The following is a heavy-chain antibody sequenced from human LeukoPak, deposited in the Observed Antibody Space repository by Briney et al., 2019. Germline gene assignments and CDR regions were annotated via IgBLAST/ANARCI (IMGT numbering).Heavy chain of an antibody. Sequence: PGGSLRLSCAASGFTFSSYSMNWVRQAPGKGLEWVSSISSSSSYIYYADSVKGRFTISRDNAKNSLYLQMNSLRAEDTAVYYCASFDYGGNSLHVAFDIWGQGTMVTVSS. D-gene: IGHD4-23*01. J-gene: IGHJ3*02. CDR3: ASFDYGGNSLHVAFDI. CDR1: GFTFSSYS. CDR2: ISSSSSYI. V-gene: IGHV3-21*01.